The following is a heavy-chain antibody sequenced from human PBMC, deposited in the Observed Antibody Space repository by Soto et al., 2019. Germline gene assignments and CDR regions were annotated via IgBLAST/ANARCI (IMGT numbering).Heavy chain of an antibody. Sequence: GGSLRLSCAASGFTFSNAWMSWVRQAPGKGLEWVGRIKSKTDGGTTDYAAPVKGRFTISRDDSKNMLYLQMNSLKTEDTAVYYCTTDRGSSNGRGDYWGQGTLVTVSS. J-gene: IGHJ4*02. CDR1: GFTFSNAW. V-gene: IGHV3-15*01. D-gene: IGHD3-16*01. CDR3: TTDRGSSNGRGDY. CDR2: IKSKTDGGTT.